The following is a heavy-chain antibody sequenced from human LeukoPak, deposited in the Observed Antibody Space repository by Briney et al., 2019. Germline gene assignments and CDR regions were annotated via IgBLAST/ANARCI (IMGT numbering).Heavy chain of an antibody. D-gene: IGHD2-8*01. CDR1: GFTFNSYA. CDR3: ARDFGVNRPFDY. J-gene: IGHJ4*02. V-gene: IGHV3-23*01. Sequence: GGSRRLSCAASGFTFNSYAMSWVRQAPGKGLEWVSAVTSSGGSPYYADSVKGRFTISRDNSKNTLYLQMNSLRAEDTAIYYCARDFGVNRPFDYWGLGTRVTVSS. CDR2: VTSSGGSP.